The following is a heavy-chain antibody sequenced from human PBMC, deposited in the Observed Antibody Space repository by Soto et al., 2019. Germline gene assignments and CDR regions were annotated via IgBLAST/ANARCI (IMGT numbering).Heavy chain of an antibody. V-gene: IGHV3-23*01. D-gene: IGHD3-22*01. CDR1: GFTFSSDA. CDR3: AKALYYDSSGQTPCFFDY. CDR2: SSCSCGRT. J-gene: IGHJ4*02. Sequence: GGSLRLSCAASGFTFSSDAMSWVGQAPGKGREWVSASSCSCGRTYYADSGKGRFTISRDKSKNTLYLQMNSLRAEDTAVYYCAKALYYDSSGQTPCFFDYWGQGTLVTVSS.